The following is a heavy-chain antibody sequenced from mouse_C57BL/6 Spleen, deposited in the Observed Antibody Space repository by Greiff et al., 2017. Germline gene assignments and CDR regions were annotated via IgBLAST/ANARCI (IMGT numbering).Heavy chain of an antibody. CDR1: GYTFTSYW. Sequence: VQRVESGPELVKPGASVKISCKASGYTFTSYWMHWVKQRPGQGLEWIGMIHPNSGSTNYNEKFKSKATLTVDKSSSTAYMQLSSLTSEDSAVYYCARRIYDGYSSFAYWGQGTLVTVSA. V-gene: IGHV1-64*01. CDR2: IHPNSGST. CDR3: ARRIYDGYSSFAY. D-gene: IGHD2-3*01. J-gene: IGHJ3*01.